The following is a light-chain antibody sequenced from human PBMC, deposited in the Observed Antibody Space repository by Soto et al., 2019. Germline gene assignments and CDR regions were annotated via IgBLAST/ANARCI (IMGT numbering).Light chain of an antibody. CDR3: SSYAASNNFYFV. J-gene: IGLJ3*02. CDR1: SIDVGGYNY. CDR2: EVT. Sequence: QSVLTQPPSASGSPGQSVTISCTGTSIDVGGYNYVSWYQQYPGRAPKLMIYEVTKRPSGVPDRFSGSKSGNTASLTVSGLQAEDEADYYCSSYAASNNFYFVFGGGTKLTVL. V-gene: IGLV2-8*01.